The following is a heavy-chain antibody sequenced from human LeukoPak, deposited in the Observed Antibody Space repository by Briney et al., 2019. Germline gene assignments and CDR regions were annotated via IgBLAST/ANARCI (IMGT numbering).Heavy chain of an antibody. J-gene: IGHJ4*02. CDR2: ISYDGSNK. CDR3: ARGVNDYGDYVEINYFDY. D-gene: IGHD4-17*01. Sequence: GGSLRLSCAASEFTFSSYSMNWVRQAPGKGLEWVAVISYDGSNKYYADSVKGRFTISRDNSKNTLYLQMNSLRAEDTAVYYCARGVNDYGDYVEINYFDYWGQGTLVTVSS. CDR1: EFTFSSYS. V-gene: IGHV3-30*03.